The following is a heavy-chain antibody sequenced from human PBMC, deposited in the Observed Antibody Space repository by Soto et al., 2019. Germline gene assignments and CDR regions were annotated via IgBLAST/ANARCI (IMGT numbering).Heavy chain of an antibody. CDR2: ISARGGST. D-gene: IGHD2-2*01. J-gene: IGHJ6*02. Sequence: EVQLLESGGGLGQGGGSLRLSCAASGFTFSSYTMNWVLQAPGKGLEWVSLISARGGSTYYADSVKGRFTISRDNSKNTLYLQMNSLRAEDTGVYYCARDPPNDKTQLDYGMDVWGQGTAVTVSS. CDR3: ARDPPNDKTQLDYGMDV. V-gene: IGHV3-23*01. CDR1: GFTFSSYT.